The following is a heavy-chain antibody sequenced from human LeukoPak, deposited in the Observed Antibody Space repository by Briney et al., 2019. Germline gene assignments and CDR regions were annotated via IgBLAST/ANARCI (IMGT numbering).Heavy chain of an antibody. CDR2: INPYSGDT. Sequence: GASVKVSCKASGYTFTRYYIHWVRQAPGQGLAWMGWINPYSGDTTYAQKLQGRLTLTRDTSISTAYMEVSRLKSDDTAVYYCARTNGGYEYNWGQGTRVIVSS. CDR1: GYTFTRYY. V-gene: IGHV1-2*02. J-gene: IGHJ4*02. CDR3: ARTNGGYEYN. D-gene: IGHD5-12*01.